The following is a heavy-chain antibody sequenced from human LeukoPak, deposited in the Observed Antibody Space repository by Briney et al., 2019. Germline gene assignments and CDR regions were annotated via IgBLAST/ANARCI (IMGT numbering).Heavy chain of an antibody. CDR2: IYTTGST. CDR3: ARDKRVAVAGTYIYYYYMDV. J-gene: IGHJ6*03. V-gene: IGHV4-61*02. Sequence: PSETLSLTCTVSGDSISSGDFYWSWIRQPAGKGLEWIGRIYTTGSTNYNPSLKSRVTISVDTSKNQFSLKLSSVTAADTAVYYCARDKRVAVAGTYIYYYYMDVWGNGTTVTISS. D-gene: IGHD6-19*01. CDR1: GDSISSGDFY.